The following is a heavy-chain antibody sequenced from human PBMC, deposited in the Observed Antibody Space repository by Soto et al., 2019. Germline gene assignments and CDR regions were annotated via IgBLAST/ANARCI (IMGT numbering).Heavy chain of an antibody. CDR2: ISGSGSTI. CDR1: GFTFSSYA. D-gene: IGHD3-22*01. V-gene: IGHV3-23*01. J-gene: IGHJ4*02. CDR3: AKVFYYYDSSGYYYFDY. Sequence: GGSLRLSCAASGFTFSSYAVSWVRQAPGKGPEWISSISGSGSTIYYADSVKGRFTISRDNSKNTLYLQMSSLRAEDTAVYYCAKVFYYYDSSGYYYFDYWGQGALVTVSS.